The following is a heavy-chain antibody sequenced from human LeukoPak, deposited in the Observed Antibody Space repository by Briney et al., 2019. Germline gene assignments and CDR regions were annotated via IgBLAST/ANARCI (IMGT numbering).Heavy chain of an antibody. CDR2: INPSGGSP. J-gene: IGHJ4*02. CDR3: ARVGSVDTSGYYDY. CDR1: GYTFTSYD. Sequence: ASVKVSCKASGYTFTSYDINWVRQAPGQGLEWLGIINPSGGSPTYAQKFQGRVTMTRDTSTSTVYMELSSLRSDDTAVYYCARVGSVDTSGYYDYWGQGTLVTVSS. D-gene: IGHD3-22*01. V-gene: IGHV1-46*01.